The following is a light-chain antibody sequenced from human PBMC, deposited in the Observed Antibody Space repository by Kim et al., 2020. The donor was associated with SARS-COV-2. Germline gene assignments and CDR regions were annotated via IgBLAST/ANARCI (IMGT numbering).Light chain of an antibody. CDR1: QNIHSY. CDR2: DAS. CDR3: QQRSISYT. Sequence: EIVLTQSPATLSLSPGERATLSCRASQNIHSYLAWYQQKPGQAPRLLIYDASSRATGIPARFSGSGSGTDFTLTISSLEPEDFAVYYCQQRSISYTFGQGTKLEI. J-gene: IGKJ2*01. V-gene: IGKV3-11*01.